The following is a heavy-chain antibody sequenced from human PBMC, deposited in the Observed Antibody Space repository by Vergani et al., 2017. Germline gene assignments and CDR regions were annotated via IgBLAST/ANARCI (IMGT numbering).Heavy chain of an antibody. Sequence: QVQLQQWGGGLLKPSETLSLTCVVNGGSFTSYHWTWIRQSPGEGLEWVGDIDHTGRPDYNPSLKSRVTMSVDKSRNQFSLTLNSVTATDTAIYFCARVNTDTNGHLYYYYYMDVWGQGTAVTVS. CDR1: GGSFTSYH. J-gene: IGHJ6*03. D-gene: IGHD2-8*01. CDR3: ARVNTDTNGHLYYYYYMDV. V-gene: IGHV4-34*01. CDR2: IDHTGRP.